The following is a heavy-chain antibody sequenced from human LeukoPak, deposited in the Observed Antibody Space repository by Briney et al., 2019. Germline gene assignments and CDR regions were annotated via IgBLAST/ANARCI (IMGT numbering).Heavy chain of an antibody. J-gene: IGHJ4*02. Sequence: PGGSLRLSCAASGFTFSNAWMSWVRQAPGKGLEWVGRIRGKAGGGTTDYAAPVQGTFTISRDDSKNTLYLKMNSLKNEDSDEYYCTTGFKSYDFWGGYSESSGAYWGQGTLVTVSS. CDR3: TTGFKSYDFWGGYSESSGAY. CDR2: IRGKAGGGTT. CDR1: GFTFSNAW. V-gene: IGHV3-15*01. D-gene: IGHD3-3*01.